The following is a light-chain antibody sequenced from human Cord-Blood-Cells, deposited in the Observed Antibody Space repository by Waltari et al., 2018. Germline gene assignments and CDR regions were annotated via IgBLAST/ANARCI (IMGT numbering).Light chain of an antibody. Sequence: QSVLTQPPSVSGAPGQRVTISCTVSSSNIGAGSAVPWYQQLPGTAPKLLIYGNSNRPSGVPDRFSCSKSGTSASLAITGLQAEDEADYYCQSYDSSLSGYVFGTGTKVTVL. CDR3: QSYDSSLSGYV. CDR1: SSNIGAGSA. CDR2: GNS. J-gene: IGLJ1*01. V-gene: IGLV1-40*01.